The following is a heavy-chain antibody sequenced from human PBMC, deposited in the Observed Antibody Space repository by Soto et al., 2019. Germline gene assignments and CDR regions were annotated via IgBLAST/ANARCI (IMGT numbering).Heavy chain of an antibody. D-gene: IGHD6-6*01. V-gene: IGHV3-23*01. Sequence: GGSLRLSCAASGFTFSNYAMSWVRQAPGKGLEWVSAIGASGKDTYYADSVKGRFTISRDNSKNTLYLQINSLRADDAAVYYCANGGAARTYFDYWGQGSLVTVSS. CDR1: GFTFSNYA. CDR3: ANGGAARTYFDY. CDR2: IGASGKDT. J-gene: IGHJ4*02.